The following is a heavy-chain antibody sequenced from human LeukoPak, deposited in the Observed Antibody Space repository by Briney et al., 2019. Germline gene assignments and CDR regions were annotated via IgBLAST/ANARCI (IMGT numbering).Heavy chain of an antibody. V-gene: IGHV4-38-2*02. J-gene: IGHJ4*02. CDR2: IYHSGST. D-gene: IGHD3-22*01. CDR3: AREADTYYYDSSGHAWDYFDY. CDR1: GYSISSGYY. Sequence: SETLSLTCTVSGYSISSGYYWGWIRQPPGKGLEWIGSIYHSGSTYYNPSLKSRVTISVDRSKNQFSLKLSSVTAADTAVYYCAREADTYYYDSSGHAWDYFDYWGQGTLVTVSS.